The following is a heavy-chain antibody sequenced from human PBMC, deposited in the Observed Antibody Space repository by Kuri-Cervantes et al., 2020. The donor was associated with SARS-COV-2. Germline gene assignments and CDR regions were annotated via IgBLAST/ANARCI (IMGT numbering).Heavy chain of an antibody. CDR2: IYSGGST. D-gene: IGHD2-2*02. V-gene: IGHV3-53*01. Sequence: GESLKISCAASGFTVSSNYMSWVRQAPGKGLEWVSVIYSGGSTYHADSVKGRFTISRDNSKNTLYLQMNRMRAEDTAVYYCARDIKYQLLYPGWGMDVWGQGTTVTVSS. CDR3: ARDIKYQLLYPGWGMDV. CDR1: GFTVSSNY. J-gene: IGHJ6*02.